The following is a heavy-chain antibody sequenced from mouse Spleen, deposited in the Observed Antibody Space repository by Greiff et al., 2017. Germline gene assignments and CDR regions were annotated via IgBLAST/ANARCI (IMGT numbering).Heavy chain of an antibody. J-gene: IGHJ1*01. CDR3: ARRENYGSRGSYWYFDV. CDR1: GYTFTDYN. CDR2: INPNNGGT. Sequence: EVKLMESGPELVKPGASVKIPCKASGYTFTDYNMDWVKQSHGKSLEWIGDINPNNGGTIYNQKFKGKATLTVDKSSSTAYMELRSLTSEDTAVYYCARRENYGSRGSYWYFDVWGAGTTVTVSS. V-gene: IGHV1-18*01. D-gene: IGHD1-1*01.